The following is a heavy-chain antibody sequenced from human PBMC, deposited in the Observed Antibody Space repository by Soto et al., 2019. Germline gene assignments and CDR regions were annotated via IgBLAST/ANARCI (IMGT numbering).Heavy chain of an antibody. CDR2: ISYDGSNK. V-gene: IGHV3-30-3*01. CDR3: ARSLDTAIGGLRV. Sequence: QVQLVESGGGVVQPGRSLRLSCAASGFTFSSYAMHWDRQAPGKGLEWVAVISYDGSNKYYADSVKGRFTISRDNSKNTLYLQMNSLRAEDTAVYYFARSLDTAIGGLRVWGEGTLVTVSS. J-gene: IGHJ4*02. D-gene: IGHD5-18*01. CDR1: GFTFSSYA.